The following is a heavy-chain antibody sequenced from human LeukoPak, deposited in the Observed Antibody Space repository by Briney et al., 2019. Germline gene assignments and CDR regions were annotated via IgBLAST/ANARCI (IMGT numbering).Heavy chain of an antibody. D-gene: IGHD1/OR15-1a*01. CDR2: INPSGGST. V-gene: IGHV1-46*01. CDR1: GYTFTSYY. J-gene: IGHJ4*02. CDR3: AKDTWSNNPYYFDY. Sequence: ASVKVSCKAAGYTFTSYYMHWVRQAPGQGLEWMGIINPSGGSTSCAQKFQGRVTMTRDMSTSTVYMELNSLRAEDTAVYYCAKDTWSNNPYYFDYWGQGTLVTVSS.